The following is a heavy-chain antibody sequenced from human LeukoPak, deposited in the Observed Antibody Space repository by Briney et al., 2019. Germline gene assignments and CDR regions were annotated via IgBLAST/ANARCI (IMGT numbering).Heavy chain of an antibody. CDR2: INPNSGGT. Sequence: ASVKVSCKASGYTFTGYYMHWVRQAPGQGLEWMGWINPNSGGTNYAQKFQGRVTMTRDTSISTAYMELSSLRPEDTAVYYCATSGKKRWELLRHFDYWGQGTLVTVSS. CDR3: ATSGKKRWELLRHFDY. CDR1: GYTFTGYY. D-gene: IGHD1-26*01. V-gene: IGHV1-2*02. J-gene: IGHJ4*02.